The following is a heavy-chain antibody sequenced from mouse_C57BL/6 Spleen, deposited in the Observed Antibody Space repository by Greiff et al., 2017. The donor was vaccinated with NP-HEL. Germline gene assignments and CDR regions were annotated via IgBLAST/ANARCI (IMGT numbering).Heavy chain of an antibody. D-gene: IGHD2-5*01. CDR3: ARNAYSNYEGAMDY. CDR1: GFSLTSYG. Sequence: QVQLKESGPGLVQPSQSLSITCTVSGFSLTSYGVHWVRQSPGKGLEWLGVIWSGGSTDYNAAFISRLSISKDNSKSQVFFKMNSLQADDTAIYYCARNAYSNYEGAMDYWGQGTSVTVSS. J-gene: IGHJ4*01. CDR2: IWSGGST. V-gene: IGHV2-2*01.